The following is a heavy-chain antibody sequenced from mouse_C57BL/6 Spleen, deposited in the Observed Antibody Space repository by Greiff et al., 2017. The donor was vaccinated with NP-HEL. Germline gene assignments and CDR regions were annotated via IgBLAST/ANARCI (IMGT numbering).Heavy chain of an antibody. CDR3: ARRGLDGYYGYAMDY. CDR1: GYTFTNYW. V-gene: IGHV1-63*01. D-gene: IGHD2-3*01. Sequence: QVQLQQSGAELVRPGTSVKMSCKASGYTFTNYWIGWAKQRPGHGLEWIGDIYPGGGYTNYNEKFKGKATLTADKSSSTAYMQFSSLTSEDSAIYYCARRGLDGYYGYAMDYWGQGTSVTVSS. J-gene: IGHJ4*01. CDR2: IYPGGGYT.